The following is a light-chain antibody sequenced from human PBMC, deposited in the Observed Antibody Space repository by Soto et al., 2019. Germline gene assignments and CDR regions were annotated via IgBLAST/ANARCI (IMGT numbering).Light chain of an antibody. Sequence: PGDSAILSCRASQNVGSYLTWYRQKPGQAPSLLIYDATHRATGVPDRFSGSGFATDFSLTITNLEPGDFGVYYCQQRANWLMTFGQGTRLEIK. CDR1: QNVGSY. V-gene: IGKV3-11*01. CDR2: DAT. CDR3: QQRANWLMT. J-gene: IGKJ5*01.